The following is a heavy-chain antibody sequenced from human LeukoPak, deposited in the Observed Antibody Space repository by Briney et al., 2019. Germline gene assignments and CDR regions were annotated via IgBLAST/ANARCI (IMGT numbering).Heavy chain of an antibody. CDR3: ARDEVYGERDSDY. CDR2: ITVYNGNT. Sequence: GASVKVSCKASGYTFSSYGIMWVRQAPGQGLEWMGWITVYNGNTNYAEKFQGRVTMTTDTSTSTAYMELRSLTSDDTAVYYCARDEVYGERDSDYWGQGTLVTVSS. J-gene: IGHJ4*02. D-gene: IGHD4-17*01. V-gene: IGHV1-18*01. CDR1: GYTFSSYG.